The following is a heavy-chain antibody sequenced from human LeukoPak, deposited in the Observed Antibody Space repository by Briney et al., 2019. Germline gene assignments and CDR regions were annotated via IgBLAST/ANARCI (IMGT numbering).Heavy chain of an antibody. J-gene: IGHJ4*02. Sequence: GGSLRLSCAASGFTFSSYWMGWVRQPPGKGLEWVANIKQDGTEKYYVDSVKGRFTIARDNAKNSLYLQMNSLGAEDTAVFYCARMIMGAVDYWGQGTLVTVSS. D-gene: IGHD1-26*01. V-gene: IGHV3-7*01. CDR3: ARMIMGAVDY. CDR2: IKQDGTEK. CDR1: GFTFSSYW.